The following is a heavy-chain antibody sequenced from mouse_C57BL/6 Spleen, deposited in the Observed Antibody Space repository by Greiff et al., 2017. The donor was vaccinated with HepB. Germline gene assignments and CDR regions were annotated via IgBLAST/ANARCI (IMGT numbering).Heavy chain of an antibody. CDR3: TRDRPYDYDGYWYFDV. CDR2: ISSGGDYI. V-gene: IGHV5-9-1*02. Sequence: EVQVVESGEGLVKPGGSLKLSCAASGFTFSSYAMSWVRQTPEKRLEWVAYISSGGDYIYYADTVKGRFTISRDNARNTLYLQMSSLKSEDTAMYYCTRDRPYDYDGYWYFDVWGTGTTVTVSS. CDR1: GFTFSSYA. J-gene: IGHJ1*03. D-gene: IGHD2-4*01.